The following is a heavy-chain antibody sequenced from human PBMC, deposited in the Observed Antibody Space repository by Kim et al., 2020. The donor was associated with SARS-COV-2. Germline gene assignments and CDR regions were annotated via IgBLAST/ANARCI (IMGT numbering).Heavy chain of an antibody. CDR1: GGSISSGDYY. CDR3: ARVWDCSGGSCYHSPYYYYGMDV. V-gene: IGHV4-30-4*01. D-gene: IGHD2-15*01. Sequence: SETLSLTCTVSGGSISSGDYYWSWIRQPPAKGLEWIGYIYYSGSTYYNPSLKSRVTISVDTSKNQFSLKLSSVTAADTAVYYCARVWDCSGGSCYHSPYYYYGMDVWGQGTTVTVSS. J-gene: IGHJ6*02. CDR2: IYYSGST.